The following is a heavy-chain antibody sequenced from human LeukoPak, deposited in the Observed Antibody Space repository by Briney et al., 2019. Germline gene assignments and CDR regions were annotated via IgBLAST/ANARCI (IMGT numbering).Heavy chain of an antibody. J-gene: IGHJ3*01. CDR1: GFTFADSG. CDR3: ARDGITEVWRENDGFDG. CDR2: ISGGGDRI. Sequence: GGSLRLSCGASGFTFADSGMSWVRQAPGKGLEWVSRISGGGDRINSADSVKGRFTISRDNIKKTVCLQMSRLRVVDTAEYYCARDGITEVWRENDGFDGWGQETMVTVSS. V-gene: IGHV3-23*01. D-gene: IGHD1-14*01.